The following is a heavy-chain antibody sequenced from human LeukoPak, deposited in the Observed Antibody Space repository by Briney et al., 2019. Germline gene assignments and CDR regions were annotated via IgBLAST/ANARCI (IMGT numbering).Heavy chain of an antibody. CDR2: FSGSGGTT. D-gene: IGHD2-8*01. V-gene: IGHV3-23*01. J-gene: IGHJ6*03. CDR1: GFTFSMYA. Sequence: GGSLRLSCAASGFTFSMYAMNWVRQAPGRGLEWVSGFSGSGGTTYYADSVKGRFTISRDNSKNTLYLQMNSLRAEDTAVYYCANGNRCTSPNCLGYYYFYMGVWGKGTTVTVSS. CDR3: ANGNRCTSPNCLGYYYFYMGV.